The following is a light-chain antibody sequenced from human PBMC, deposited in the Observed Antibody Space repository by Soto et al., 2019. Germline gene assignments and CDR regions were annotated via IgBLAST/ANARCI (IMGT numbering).Light chain of an antibody. V-gene: IGKV1-5*03. CDR1: QTISGL. CDR2: KTS. J-gene: IGKJ4*02. Sequence: DIQMTQSPSTLSASVGDRVTITCRASQTISGLLAWYQQKPGKAPKLLLYKTSSLQSGVPSRFIGRGSGTEFTLTISSLQPDDFATYYCQQYENFSPFGGGTKVEIK. CDR3: QQYENFSP.